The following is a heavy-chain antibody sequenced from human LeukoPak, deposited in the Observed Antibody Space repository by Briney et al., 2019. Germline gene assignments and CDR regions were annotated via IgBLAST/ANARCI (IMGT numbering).Heavy chain of an antibody. J-gene: IGHJ4*02. V-gene: IGHV4-39*01. CDR3: ASAMIVVVIGFDY. CDR1: GGSISSSSYY. Sequence: KPSGTLSLTCTVSGGSISSSSYYWGWIRQPPGKGLEWIGSIYYSGSTYYNPSLKSRVTISVDTSKNQFSLKLSSVTAADTAVYYCASAMIVVVIGFDYWGQGTLVTVSS. D-gene: IGHD3-22*01. CDR2: IYYSGST.